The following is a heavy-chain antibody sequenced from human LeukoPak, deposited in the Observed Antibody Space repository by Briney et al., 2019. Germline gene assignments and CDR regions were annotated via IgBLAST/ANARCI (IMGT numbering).Heavy chain of an antibody. Sequence: ASVKVSCKASGYTYTSYAMNWVRQAPGQGLEWMGWINTNTGNPTYAQGFTGRFVFSLDTSVSTAYLQISSLKAEDTAVYYCAREGGLYSSSSSWGLFDYWGQGTLVTVSS. D-gene: IGHD6-6*01. J-gene: IGHJ4*02. CDR2: INTNTGNP. CDR3: AREGGLYSSSSSWGLFDY. CDR1: GYTYTSYA. V-gene: IGHV7-4-1*02.